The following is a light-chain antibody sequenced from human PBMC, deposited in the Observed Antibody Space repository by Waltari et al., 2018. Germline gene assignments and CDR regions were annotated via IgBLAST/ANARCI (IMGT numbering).Light chain of an antibody. CDR1: NSDIGVSNY. V-gene: IGLV2-14*03. CDR2: DVT. J-gene: IGLJ3*02. Sequence: QSALTQPASVSGSPGQSITISCTGTNSDIGVSNYVSWYQQHPGKAPILIIFDVTFRSAGVSHRFSGSKSGNTASLTISGLQAEDEADYFCASYIGSALELFGGGTRLTVL. CDR3: ASYIGSALEL.